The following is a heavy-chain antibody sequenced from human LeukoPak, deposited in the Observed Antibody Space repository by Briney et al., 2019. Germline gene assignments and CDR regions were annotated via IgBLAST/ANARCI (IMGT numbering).Heavy chain of an antibody. D-gene: IGHD3-3*01. V-gene: IGHV4-34*01. Sequence: PSETLSLTCAVYGGSFSGYYWSWIRQPPGKGLEWIGEINHSGSTNYNPSLKSRVTISVDTSKNQLSLKLSCVTAADTAVYYCARGGGYYDFWTGYWGYYYYMDVWGKGTTVTVSS. J-gene: IGHJ6*03. CDR2: INHSGST. CDR3: ARGGGYYDFWTGYWGYYYYMDV. CDR1: GGSFSGYY.